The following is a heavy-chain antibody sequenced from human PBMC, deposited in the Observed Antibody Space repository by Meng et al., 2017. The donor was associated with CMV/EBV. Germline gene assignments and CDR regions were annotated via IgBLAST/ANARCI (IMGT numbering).Heavy chain of an antibody. Sequence: SETLSLTCAVPGDSISSSNWWSWVRQPPEKGLEFVGEISHSGNANYNPSLKSRVTISVDKSKNQFSLRLSSVTAADTAVYYCARVYCSTTSCQYFDYWGQGTLVTVSS. CDR3: ARVYCSTTSCQYFDY. CDR1: GDSISSSNW. D-gene: IGHD2-2*01. CDR2: ISHSGNA. J-gene: IGHJ4*02. V-gene: IGHV4-4*02.